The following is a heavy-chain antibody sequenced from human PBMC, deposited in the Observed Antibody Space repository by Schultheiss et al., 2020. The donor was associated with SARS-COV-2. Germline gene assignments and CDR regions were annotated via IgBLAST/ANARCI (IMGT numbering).Heavy chain of an antibody. Sequence: SETLSLTCTVSGGSVSSGSYYWSWIRQPPGKGLEWIGYIYYSGSTNYNPSLKSRVTISVDTSKNQFSLKLSSVTAADTAVYYCASLISHYCSRTSCYPRDYYYGMDVWGQGTTVTVSS. CDR3: ASLISHYCSRTSCYPRDYYYGMDV. CDR2: IYYSGST. J-gene: IGHJ6*02. V-gene: IGHV4-61*01. CDR1: GGSVSSGSYY. D-gene: IGHD2-2*01.